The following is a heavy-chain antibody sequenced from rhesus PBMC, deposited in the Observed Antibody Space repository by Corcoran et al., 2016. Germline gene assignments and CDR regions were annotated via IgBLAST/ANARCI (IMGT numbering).Heavy chain of an antibody. CDR3: ARMTTNDAFDF. V-gene: IGHV4S9*01. J-gene: IGHJ3*01. D-gene: IGHD4-11*01. Sequence: QVQLQESGPGLVKPSETLSLTCTVSGGSISESFYWNWIRQPPGKGLEWIGNIYGNSASTYSNSSLNPRVTISKDTSKNQFFLELSSVTAADSAVYYCARMTTNDAFDFWGQGLRVAVSS. CDR2: IYGNSAST. CDR1: GGSISESFY.